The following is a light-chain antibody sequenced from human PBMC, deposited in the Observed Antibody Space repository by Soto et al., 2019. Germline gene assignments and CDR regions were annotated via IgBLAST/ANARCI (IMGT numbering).Light chain of an antibody. Sequence: QSVLTQPPSVSGSPGQSVAISCTGTGSDIGTYNRVSWYQQPPGTAPKLMIYDVSDRPSGVPDRFSGSKSGNTASLTISGLQAEDEADHYCSSYTSSSTYVFGTGTKVTVL. CDR1: GSDIGTYNR. CDR3: SSYTSSSTYV. J-gene: IGLJ1*01. CDR2: DVS. V-gene: IGLV2-18*02.